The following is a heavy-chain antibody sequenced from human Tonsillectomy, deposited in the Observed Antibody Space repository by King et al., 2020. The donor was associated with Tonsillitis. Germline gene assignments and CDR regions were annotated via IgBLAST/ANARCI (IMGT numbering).Heavy chain of an antibody. CDR2: ITDSGSKT. J-gene: IGHJ6*02. CDR3: ARGSWGVGPYYGMDV. D-gene: IGHD1-26*01. V-gene: IGHV3-23*04. CDR1: GFAFSSYA. Sequence: VQLVESGGAWVQPGGSLRLSCAASGFAFSSYAMSWVRQAPGKGPEWVSAITDSGSKTSYADSVEGRLTISRDNSKNTLYLQMNSLRAEDTAIYYCARGSWGVGPYYGMDVWGRGTTVTVSS.